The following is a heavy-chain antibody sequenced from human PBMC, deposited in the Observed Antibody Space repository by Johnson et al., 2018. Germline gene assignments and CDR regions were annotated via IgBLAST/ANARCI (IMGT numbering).Heavy chain of an antibody. CDR3: AKDLYPRSARHYNYYMDV. J-gene: IGHJ6*03. CDR1: GFPFDDYA. V-gene: IGHV3-43D*03. D-gene: IGHD3-10*01. Sequence: EVQLVESGGVVVQPGGSLRLSCAASGFPFDDYAMHWVRQATGKGLEWISLISADVGSTYYSDSVKGRFTISRDNSKNSLYLQVNSLRPEDNALYYCAKDLYPRSARHYNYYMDVWGKGTTVTVSS. CDR2: ISADVGST.